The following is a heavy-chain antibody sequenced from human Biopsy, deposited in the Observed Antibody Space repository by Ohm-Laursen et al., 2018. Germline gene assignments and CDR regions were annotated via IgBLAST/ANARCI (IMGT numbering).Heavy chain of an antibody. D-gene: IGHD3-10*01. V-gene: IGHV4-59*02. Sequence: TLSLTSTVSAYSDTIYYWIRIPPPPGQGLVWIGHIYYSVMTNYNPSLQSRVSISVDTSRNQVFLTLSSVTAADTAVYYCARDIWFVNYDNFKYDHYYGMDVWGQGTKVTVSS. CDR1: AYSDTIYY. J-gene: IGHJ6*02. CDR3: ARDIWFVNYDNFKYDHYYGMDV. CDR2: IYYSVMT.